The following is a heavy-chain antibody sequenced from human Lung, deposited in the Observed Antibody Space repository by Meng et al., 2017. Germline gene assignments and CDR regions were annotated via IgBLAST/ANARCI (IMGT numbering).Heavy chain of an antibody. J-gene: IGHJ4*02. D-gene: IGHD4-11*01. V-gene: IGHV4-34*01. CDR3: ARGPTTMAHDFDY. Sequence: QGQLTHWGAGLVKPSETLSLTCVVSGGSFSDYYWSWIRQPPGKGLEWIGEINHSGSTNYNPSLGSRATISVDTSQNNLSLKLSSVTAADSAVYYCARGPTTMAHDFDYWGQGTLVTVSS. CDR2: INHSGST. CDR1: GGSFSDYY.